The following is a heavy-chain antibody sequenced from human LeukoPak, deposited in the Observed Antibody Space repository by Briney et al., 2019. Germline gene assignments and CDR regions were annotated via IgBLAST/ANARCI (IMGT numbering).Heavy chain of an antibody. CDR2: ISGVNT. CDR1: GFAFSNYA. D-gene: IGHD2-8*01. Sequence: PGGALRLSCATSGFAFSNYAMSWFRQAPGKGLEWVSGISGVNTYYADSVKSRFTISRDNSKNVLYVQMNRLRVEDTAVYFCAKDVCTSPRCLLYSDSWGQGTLVTVSS. V-gene: IGHV3-23*01. J-gene: IGHJ4*02. CDR3: AKDVCTSPRCLLYSDS.